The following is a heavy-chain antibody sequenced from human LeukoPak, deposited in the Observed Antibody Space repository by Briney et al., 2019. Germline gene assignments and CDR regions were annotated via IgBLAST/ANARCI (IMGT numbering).Heavy chain of an antibody. CDR2: IYYSGST. D-gene: IGHD3-3*01. Sequence: PSETLSLTCTVSGGSISSGGYYWSWVRQHPGKGLEWIGYIYYSGSTYYNPSLKSRVTISVDTSKNQFSLKLSSVTAADTAVYYCAREIYDFWSGIHYYYGMDVWGQGTTVTVSS. J-gene: IGHJ6*02. CDR3: AREIYDFWSGIHYYYGMDV. V-gene: IGHV4-31*03. CDR1: GGSISSGGYY.